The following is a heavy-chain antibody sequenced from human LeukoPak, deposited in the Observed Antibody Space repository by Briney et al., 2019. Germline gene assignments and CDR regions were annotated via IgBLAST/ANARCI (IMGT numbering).Heavy chain of an antibody. J-gene: IGHJ4*02. CDR2: ISSSSTYI. Sequence: PGGSLRLSCAASGFTVSSNYMSWVRQAPGKGLEWVSSISSSSTYIYYADSVKGRFTLSRDNAKNSLYLQVNSLRAEDTAVYYCARDETYCGADCSLDYWGQGTLVTVSS. CDR3: ARDETYCGADCSLDY. CDR1: GFTVSSNY. D-gene: IGHD2-21*01. V-gene: IGHV3-21*01.